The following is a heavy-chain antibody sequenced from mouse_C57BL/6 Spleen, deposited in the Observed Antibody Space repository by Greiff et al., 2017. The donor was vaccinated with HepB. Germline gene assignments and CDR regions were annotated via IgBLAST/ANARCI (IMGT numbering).Heavy chain of an antibody. D-gene: IGHD4-1*01. J-gene: IGHJ4*01. Sequence: LQESGAELARPGASVKLSCKASGYTFTSYGISWVKQRTGQGLEWIGEIYPRSGNTYYNEKFKGKATLTADKSSSTAYMELRSLTSEDSAVYFCARLKTGSGDYWGQGTSVTVSS. CDR3: ARLKTGSGDY. CDR2: IYPRSGNT. V-gene: IGHV1-81*01. CDR1: GYTFTSYG.